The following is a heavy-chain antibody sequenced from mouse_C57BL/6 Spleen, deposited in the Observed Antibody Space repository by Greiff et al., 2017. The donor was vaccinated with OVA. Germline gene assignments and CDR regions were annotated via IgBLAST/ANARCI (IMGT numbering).Heavy chain of an antibody. CDR3: ARNGYYGNPAWFAY. J-gene: IGHJ3*01. Sequence: QVQLKQSGPELVKPGASVKISCKASGYTFTDYYINWVKQRPGQGLEWIGWIFPGSGSTYYNEKFKGKATLTVDKSSSTAYMLLSSLTSEDSAVYFCARNGYYGNPAWFAYWGQGTLVTVSA. D-gene: IGHD2-1*01. CDR2: IFPGSGST. CDR1: GYTFTDYY. V-gene: IGHV1-75*01.